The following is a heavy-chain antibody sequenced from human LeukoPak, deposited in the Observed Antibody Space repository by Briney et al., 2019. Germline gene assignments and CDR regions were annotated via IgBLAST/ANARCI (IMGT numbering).Heavy chain of an antibody. CDR1: GGSISSSSYY. CDR3: ARCGSGSYYYYYYMDV. Sequence: PSETLSLTCTVSGGSISSSSYYWGWIRQPPGKGLEWIGNIYYSGSTNYNPSLKSRVTISVDTSKNQFSLKLSSVTAADTAVYYCARCGSGSYYYYYYMDVWGKGTTVTISS. D-gene: IGHD3-10*01. V-gene: IGHV4-39*07. CDR2: IYYSGST. J-gene: IGHJ6*03.